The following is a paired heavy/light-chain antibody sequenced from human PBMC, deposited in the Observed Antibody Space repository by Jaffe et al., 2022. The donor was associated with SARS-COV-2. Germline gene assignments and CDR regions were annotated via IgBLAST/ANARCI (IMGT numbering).Heavy chain of an antibody. CDR1: GGSISSGDYY. Sequence: QVQLQESGPGLVKPSQTLSLTCTVSGGSISSGDYYWSWIRQPPGKGLEWIGYIYYSGSTYYNPSLKSRVTISVDTSKNQFSLKLSSVTAADTAVYYCARVGYYDSSGYYIRIPGFDPWGQGTLVTVSS. CDR3: ARVGYYDSSGYYIRIPGFDP. J-gene: IGHJ5*02. D-gene: IGHD3-22*01. CDR2: IYYSGST. V-gene: IGHV4-30-4*01.
Light chain of an antibody. CDR1: QSVSSY. Sequence: EIVLTQSPATLSLSPGERATLSCRASQSVSSYLAWYQQKPGQAPRLLIYDASNRATGIPARFSGSGSGTDFTLTISSLEPEDFAVYYCQQRSNWPPEYTFGQGTKLEIK. CDR2: DAS. V-gene: IGKV3-11*01. CDR3: QQRSNWPPEYT. J-gene: IGKJ2*01.